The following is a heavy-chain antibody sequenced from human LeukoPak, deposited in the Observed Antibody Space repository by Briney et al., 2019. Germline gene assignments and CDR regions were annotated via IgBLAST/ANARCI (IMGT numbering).Heavy chain of an antibody. Sequence: GGSLRLSCAASGFTFSSYGMSWVRQAPGKGLQWVPGISVSGGTTHYADSVKGRFTISRDNSAHTLYLQMNSLRAEDTALYYCTKGFYDSGSSLSALDHWGQGTLVTVSS. J-gene: IGHJ4*02. D-gene: IGHD3-10*01. CDR3: TKGFYDSGSSLSALDH. V-gene: IGHV3-23*01. CDR1: GFTFSSYG. CDR2: ISVSGGTT.